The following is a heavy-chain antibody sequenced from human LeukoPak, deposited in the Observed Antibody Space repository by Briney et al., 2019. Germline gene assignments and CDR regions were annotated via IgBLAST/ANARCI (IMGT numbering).Heavy chain of an antibody. J-gene: IGHJ3*02. CDR3: ARRRTYYYDSSGYYYAFDI. CDR1: GGSISSYY. D-gene: IGHD3-22*01. V-gene: IGHV4-59*08. Sequence: PSETLSLTCTVSGGSISSYYWSWIRQPPGKGLEWIGYIYYSGSTNYNPSLKSRVTISVDTSKNQFSLKLSSVTAADTAVYYCARRRTYYYDSSGYYYAFDIWGQGTMVTVSS. CDR2: IYYSGST.